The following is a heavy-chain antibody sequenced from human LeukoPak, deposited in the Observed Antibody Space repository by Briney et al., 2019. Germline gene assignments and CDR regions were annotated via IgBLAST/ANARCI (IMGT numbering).Heavy chain of an antibody. CDR1: GGSISSSNW. V-gene: IGHV4-4*02. J-gene: IGHJ6*03. CDR3: ARSGIVVPAAIWVGDYYYYMDV. D-gene: IGHD2-2*02. Sequence: SETLSLTCAVSGGSISSSNWWSWVRQPPGKGLEWIGEIYHSGSTNYNPSLKSRVTISVDTSKNQFSLKLSSVTAADTAVYYCARSGIVVPAAIWVGDYYYYMDVWGKGTTVTISS. CDR2: IYHSGST.